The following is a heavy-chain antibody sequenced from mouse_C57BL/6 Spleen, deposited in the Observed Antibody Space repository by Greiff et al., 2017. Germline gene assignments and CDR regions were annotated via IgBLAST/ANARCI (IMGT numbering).Heavy chain of an antibody. CDR1: GYTFTSYW. V-gene: IGHV1-55*01. Sequence: QVQLQQSGAELVKPGASVKMSCKASGYTFTSYWITWVKQRPGQGLEWIGDIYPGSGSTNYNEKFKSKATLTVDTSSSTAYMQLSSLTSEDSAVYYCARNDGYYAYYFDYWGQGTTLTVSS. J-gene: IGHJ2*01. CDR3: ARNDGYYAYYFDY. D-gene: IGHD2-3*01. CDR2: IYPGSGST.